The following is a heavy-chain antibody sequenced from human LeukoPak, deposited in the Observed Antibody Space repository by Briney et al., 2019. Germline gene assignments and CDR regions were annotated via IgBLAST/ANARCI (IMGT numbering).Heavy chain of an antibody. J-gene: IGHJ4*02. V-gene: IGHV3-48*01. D-gene: IGHD6-13*01. CDR3: ARDPLSSSSFDL. Sequence: GGSLRLSCAASGFTFSSYSMNWVRQAPGKGLEWVSYADSVKGRFTISRDNAKNSLYLRMNSLRAEDTAVYYCARDPLSSSSFDLWGQGTLVTVSS. CDR1: GFTFSSYS.